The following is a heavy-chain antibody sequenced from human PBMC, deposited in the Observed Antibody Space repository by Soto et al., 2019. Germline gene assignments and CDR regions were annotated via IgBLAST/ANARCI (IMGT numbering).Heavy chain of an antibody. CDR3: AKMLIVDYYYYMDV. D-gene: IGHD1-26*01. J-gene: IGHJ6*03. CDR2: ISGSGGST. CDR1: GFTFSSYA. V-gene: IGHV3-23*01. Sequence: GGSLRLSCAASGFTFSSYAMSWVRQAPGKGLEWVSAISGSGGSTYYADSVKGRFTISRDNSKNTLYLQMNSLRAEDTAVYYCAKMLIVDYYYYMDVWGKGTTVTVSS.